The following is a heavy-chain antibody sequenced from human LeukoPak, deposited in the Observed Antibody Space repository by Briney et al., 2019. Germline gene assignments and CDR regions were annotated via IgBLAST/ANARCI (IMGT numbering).Heavy chain of an antibody. CDR2: IYYSGST. J-gene: IGHJ6*03. Sequence: SETLSLTCTVSGGSINSSYYYWGWIRQPPGKGLEWIGSIYYSGSTYYNPSLKSRVTISVDTSKNQFSLKLSSVTAADTAAYYCARRGGIIRGVASYYYMDVWGKGTTVTVSS. CDR1: GGSINSSYYY. CDR3: ARRGGIIRGVASYYYMDV. D-gene: IGHD3-10*01. V-gene: IGHV4-39*01.